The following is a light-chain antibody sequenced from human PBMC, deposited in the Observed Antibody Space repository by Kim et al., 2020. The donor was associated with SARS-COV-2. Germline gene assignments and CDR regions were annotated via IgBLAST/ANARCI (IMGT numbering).Light chain of an antibody. Sequence: QSVLTQPPSVSATPGQRVNISCSGSTSNIGSHTVNWYQQLPRMAPKLLIHGNTERPSGVPDRFSGSKSVTSASLAISGLQSEDEADYYCAAWDDSLNGWVFGGGTQVTVL. CDR3: AAWDDSLNGWV. CDR1: TSNIGSHT. V-gene: IGLV1-44*01. CDR2: GNT. J-gene: IGLJ3*02.